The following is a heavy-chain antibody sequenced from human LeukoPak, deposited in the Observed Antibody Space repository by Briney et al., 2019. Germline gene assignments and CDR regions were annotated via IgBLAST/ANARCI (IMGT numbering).Heavy chain of an antibody. J-gene: IGHJ4*02. Sequence: GGSLRLSCAASGFTFSSYWMHWVRQAPGKGLVWVSRINSDGSSTNYADSVKGRFTISRDNARNTLYLQMNSLRAEDTAVYYCAKAGYGSGRDTGVFSPEFDYWGQGTLVTVSS. V-gene: IGHV3-74*01. CDR1: GFTFSSYW. CDR2: INSDGSST. CDR3: AKAGYGSGRDTGVFSPEFDY. D-gene: IGHD3-10*01.